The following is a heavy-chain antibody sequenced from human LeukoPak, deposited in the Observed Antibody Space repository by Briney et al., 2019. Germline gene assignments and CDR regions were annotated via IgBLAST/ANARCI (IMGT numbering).Heavy chain of an antibody. Sequence: ASVKVSCKASGYTFTVYYIHWVRQAPGQGLGWVGWINLNSGGTNYAQTFQGRVTLTRDRSITTAYMELSRLRSGDTAVYYLSRTLLYGDYELYHWGKGNLVTVSS. CDR2: INLNSGGT. CDR1: GYTFTVYY. D-gene: IGHD4-17*01. V-gene: IGHV1-2*02. CDR3: SRTLLYGDYELYH. J-gene: IGHJ5*02.